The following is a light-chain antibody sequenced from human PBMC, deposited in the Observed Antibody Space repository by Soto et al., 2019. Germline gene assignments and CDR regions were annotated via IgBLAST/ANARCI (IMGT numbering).Light chain of an antibody. CDR3: QVWDRSSDVV. J-gene: IGLJ2*01. CDR2: DDG. Sequence: SYELTQPPAVSVAPGQTATIPCGGSNIGGKSVHWYRQRPDQAPVLVLYDDGDRPSGIPERLSGSNSGDTATLTISRVEAGDEVDYYCQVWDRSSDVVFGGGTKVTV. CDR1: NIGGKS. V-gene: IGLV3-21*02.